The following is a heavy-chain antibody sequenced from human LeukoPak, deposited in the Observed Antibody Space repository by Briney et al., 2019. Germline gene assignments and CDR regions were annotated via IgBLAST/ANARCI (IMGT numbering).Heavy chain of an antibody. D-gene: IGHD2-8*02. CDR3: ARWGWGNAFDI. V-gene: IGHV4-34*01. CDR1: GGSFSGYY. CDR2: INHSGST. J-gene: IGHJ3*02. Sequence: PSETLSLTCAVYGGSFSGYYWSWIRQPPGKGLEWIGEINHSGSTNYNPSLKSRVTISVDTSKNQFSLKLRSVTAADTAVYYCARWGWGNAFDIWGQGTKVTVSS.